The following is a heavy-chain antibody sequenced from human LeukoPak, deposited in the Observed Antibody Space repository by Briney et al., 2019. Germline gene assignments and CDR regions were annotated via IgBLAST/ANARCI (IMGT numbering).Heavy chain of an antibody. CDR1: GFTFSSYW. Sequence: GGSLTLSCAASGFTFSSYWMSWVRQAPGKGLEWVANIKQDGSEKYYVDSVKGRFTISRDNAKNSLYLQMNSLRAEDTAVYYCARSKGVRAYYFDYWGQGTLVTVSS. V-gene: IGHV3-7*01. J-gene: IGHJ4*02. CDR3: ARSKGVRAYYFDY. CDR2: IKQDGSEK. D-gene: IGHD4-23*01.